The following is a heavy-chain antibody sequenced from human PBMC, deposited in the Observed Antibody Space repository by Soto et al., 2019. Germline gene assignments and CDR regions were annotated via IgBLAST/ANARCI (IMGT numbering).Heavy chain of an antibody. CDR3: ARAYYDSSGLDV. CDR2: INPNSGGT. D-gene: IGHD3-22*01. V-gene: IGHV1-2*04. J-gene: IGHJ6*02. Sequence: PSVKVSCKASGYTFTGYYMHWVRQAPGQGLEWMGWINPNSGGTNYAQKFQGWVTMTRDTSISTAYMELSRLRSDDTAVYYCARAYYDSSGLDVWGQGTTVTVSS. CDR1: GYTFTGYY.